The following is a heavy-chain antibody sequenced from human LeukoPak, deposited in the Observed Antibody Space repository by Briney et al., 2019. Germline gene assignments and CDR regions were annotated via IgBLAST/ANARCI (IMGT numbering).Heavy chain of an antibody. Sequence: SETLSLTCTVSGGSVSSGSYYWSWIRQPPGRGLEWIGYIYYSGSTNYNPSLKSRVTISVDTSKNQFSLKLSSVTAADTAVYYCAGAGGYGRGWFDPWGQGTLVTVSS. V-gene: IGHV4-61*01. CDR3: AGAGGYGRGWFDP. D-gene: IGHD6-25*01. CDR1: GGSVSSGSYY. J-gene: IGHJ5*02. CDR2: IYYSGST.